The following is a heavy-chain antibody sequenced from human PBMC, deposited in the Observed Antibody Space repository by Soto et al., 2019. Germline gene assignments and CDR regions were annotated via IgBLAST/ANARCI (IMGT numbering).Heavy chain of an antibody. J-gene: IGHJ6*02. Sequence: QVQLVQSGAEVKKPGSSVKVSCKASGGPFSTAEISCVLQAPGQGLEWVGGIITLLGTANYAKKVQGRLTLVAHEPSRTASTELLSLKTADTAVYFSAWRGHPRNTSHMDNWGQGAKVTVSS. CDR3: AWRGHPRNTSHMDN. CDR2: IITLLGTA. D-gene: IGHD3-10*01. CDR1: GGPFSTAE. V-gene: IGHV1-69*01.